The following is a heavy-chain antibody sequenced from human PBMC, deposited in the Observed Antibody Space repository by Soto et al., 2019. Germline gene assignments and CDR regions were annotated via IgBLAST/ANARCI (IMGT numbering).Heavy chain of an antibody. CDR2: IERDDDDK. Sequence: SGPTLVNPTQTLTLTCTFSGFSLTSPGMCVSWIRQSPGKALEWLALIERDDDDKYYSTSLKTRLTISKDTRKNQVVLTMANIEPADPATYFCARSIRGPRRFNGMDVWGKGTTVTVSS. CDR3: ARSIRGPRRFNGMDV. D-gene: IGHD1-20*01. J-gene: IGHJ6*04. V-gene: IGHV2-70*13. CDR1: GFSLTSPGMC.